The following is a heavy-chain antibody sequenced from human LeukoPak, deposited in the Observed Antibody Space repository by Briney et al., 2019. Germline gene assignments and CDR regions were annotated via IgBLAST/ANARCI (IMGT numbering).Heavy chain of an antibody. CDR2: ISYDGSNK. D-gene: IGHD6-13*01. Sequence: GGSLRLSCEASGFTVRNYGIHWVRQAPGQVLEWVAVISYDGSNKWNADSVKGRFTVSRDNSKNTLYLEMSSLRAEDTAVYYCATQYGSSWRDYFDYWGQGTLVTVSS. J-gene: IGHJ4*02. CDR1: GFTVRNYG. V-gene: IGHV3-30-3*01. CDR3: ATQYGSSWRDYFDY.